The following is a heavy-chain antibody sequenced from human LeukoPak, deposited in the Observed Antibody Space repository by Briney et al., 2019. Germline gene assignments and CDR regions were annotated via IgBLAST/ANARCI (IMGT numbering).Heavy chain of an antibody. CDR1: GGSFSGYY. D-gene: IGHD1-26*01. V-gene: IGHV4-34*01. CDR2: INHSGST. CDR3: AGGGLLKRSSFDY. J-gene: IGHJ4*02. Sequence: SETLSLTCAVYGGSFSGYYWSWIRQPPGKGLEWIGEINHSGSTNYNPSLKSRVTISVDTSKNQFSLKLSSVTAADTAVYYCAGGGLLKRSSFDYWGQGTLVTVSS.